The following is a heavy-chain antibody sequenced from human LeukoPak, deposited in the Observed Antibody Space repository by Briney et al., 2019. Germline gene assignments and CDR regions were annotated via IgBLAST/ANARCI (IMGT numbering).Heavy chain of an antibody. Sequence: SETLSLTCTVSGGSISSYYWSWIRHPPGKGLEWIGYIYYSGSTNYNPSPKSRVTISVDTSKNQFSLKLSSVTAADTAVYYCAREWELVYFDYWGQGTLVTVSS. CDR2: IYYSGST. CDR1: GGSISSYY. D-gene: IGHD1-26*01. V-gene: IGHV4-59*01. CDR3: AREWELVYFDY. J-gene: IGHJ4*02.